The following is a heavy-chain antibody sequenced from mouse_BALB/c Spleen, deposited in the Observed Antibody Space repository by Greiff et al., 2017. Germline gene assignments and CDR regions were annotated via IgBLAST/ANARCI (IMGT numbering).Heavy chain of an antibody. CDR2: ISSGSSTI. V-gene: IGHV5-17*02. Sequence: EVQRVESGGGLVQPGGSRKLSCAASGFTFSSFGMHWVRQAPEKGLEWVAYISSGSSTIYYADTVKGRFTISRDNPKNTLFLQMTSLRSEDTAMYYCARSSGSSFGYYAMDYWGQGTSVTVSS. J-gene: IGHJ4*01. CDR1: GFTFSSFG. D-gene: IGHD1-1*01. CDR3: ARSSGSSFGYYAMDY.